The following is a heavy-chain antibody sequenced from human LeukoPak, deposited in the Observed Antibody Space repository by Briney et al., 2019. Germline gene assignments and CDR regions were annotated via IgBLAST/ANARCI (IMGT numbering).Heavy chain of an antibody. CDR1: GYTFTSYD. D-gene: IGHD1-26*01. V-gene: IGHV1-8*02. J-gene: IGHJ5*02. CDR2: MNPNSGNT. CDR3: ARDGRELPLNWFDP. Sequence: ASVKVSCKASGYTFTSYDINWVRQATGQGLEWMGWMNPNSGNTGYAQKLQGRVTMTTDTSTSTAYMELRSLRSDDTAVYYCARDGRELPLNWFDPWGQGTLVTVSS.